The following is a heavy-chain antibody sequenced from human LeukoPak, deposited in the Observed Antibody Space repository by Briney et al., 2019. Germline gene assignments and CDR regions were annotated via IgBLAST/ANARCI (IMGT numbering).Heavy chain of an antibody. J-gene: IGHJ4*02. CDR1: GGSISSYY. Sequence: SETLSLTXTVSGGSISSYYWSWIRQPPGKGLEGIGYIYYSGSTNYNPPLKSRVTISVDTSKNQFSLKLSSVTAADTAVYYCARDTPPLDYWGQGTLVTVSS. V-gene: IGHV4-59*01. CDR3: ARDTPPLDY. CDR2: IYYSGST.